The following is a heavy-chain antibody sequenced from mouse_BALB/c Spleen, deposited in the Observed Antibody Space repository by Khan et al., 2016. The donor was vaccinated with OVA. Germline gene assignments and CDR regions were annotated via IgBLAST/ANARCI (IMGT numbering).Heavy chain of an antibody. CDR2: INTYTGEP. Sequence: QIQLVQSGPELKKPGETVKFSCKASGYTFTNYGMNWVKQAPGKGLKWMGWINTYTGEPTYVDDFKGRFAFSLETSASTAYLQINNLRNEDMATYFCARFRDYYTSSSYYFDSWGQGTTLTVSS. J-gene: IGHJ2*01. CDR3: ARFRDYYTSSSYYFDS. V-gene: IGHV9-1*02. D-gene: IGHD1-1*01. CDR1: GYTFTNYG.